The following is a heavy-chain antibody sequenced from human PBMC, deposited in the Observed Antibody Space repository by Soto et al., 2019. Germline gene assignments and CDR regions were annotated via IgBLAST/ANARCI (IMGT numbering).Heavy chain of an antibody. CDR2: IYHSGST. D-gene: IGHD5-12*01. J-gene: IGHJ4*02. Sequence: QVQLQESGPGLVKPSGTLSLTCAVSGGSISSSNWWSWVRQPPGKGLEWIGEIYHSGSTNYNPSLTSRVTISVDKSKNQFALKLSSVTAADTAVYYCARGDSAYDPLDYWGQGTLVTVSS. V-gene: IGHV4-4*02. CDR1: GGSISSSNW. CDR3: ARGDSAYDPLDY.